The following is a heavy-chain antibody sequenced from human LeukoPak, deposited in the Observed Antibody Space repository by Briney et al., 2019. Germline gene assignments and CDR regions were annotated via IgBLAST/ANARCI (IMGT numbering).Heavy chain of an antibody. V-gene: IGHV3-21*01. CDR3: ARDPVLGSEAFDI. Sequence: PGGSLRLSCAASGFTFSSYSMNWVRQAPGKGLEWVSSISSSSSYIYYADSVKGRFTISRDNAKNSLYLQMNSLRAEDTAVYYCARDPVLGSEAFDIWGQGTMVTVSS. J-gene: IGHJ3*02. CDR1: GFTFSSYS. CDR2: ISSSSSYI.